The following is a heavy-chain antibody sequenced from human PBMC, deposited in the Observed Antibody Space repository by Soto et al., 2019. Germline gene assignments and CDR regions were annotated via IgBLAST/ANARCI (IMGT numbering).Heavy chain of an antibody. CDR1: GLTFSCYS. CDR3: ANSFDY. J-gene: IGHJ4*02. V-gene: IGHV3-48*01. CDR2: ISNRGSTI. Sequence: GGSLRLSCAASGLTFSCYSMNWVRQAPGKGLEWLSYISNRGSTIYYADSVKGRFTISRDNAKNSLYLQMDSLRAEDTAIYYCANSFDYWGLGTLVTVSS.